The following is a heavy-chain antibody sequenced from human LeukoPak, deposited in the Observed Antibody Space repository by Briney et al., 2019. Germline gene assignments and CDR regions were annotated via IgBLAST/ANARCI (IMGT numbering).Heavy chain of an antibody. CDR2: IYSGGST. J-gene: IGHJ4*02. CDR1: GFTVSSNY. CDR3: ASTVVTPAFDY. Sequence: GRSLRLSCAASGFTVSSNYMSWVRQAPGKGLEWVSVIYSGGSTYYADSVKGRFTISRDNSKNTLYLQMNSLRAEDTAVYYCASTVVTPAFDYWGQGTLVTVSS. D-gene: IGHD4-23*01. V-gene: IGHV3-53*01.